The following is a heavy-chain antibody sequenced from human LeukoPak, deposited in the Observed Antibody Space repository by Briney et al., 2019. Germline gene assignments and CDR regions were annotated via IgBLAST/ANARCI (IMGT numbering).Heavy chain of an antibody. V-gene: IGHV4-38-2*02. J-gene: IGHJ4*02. D-gene: IGHD4-17*01. CDR1: GYSISSGYY. Sequence: SSETLSLTCTVSGYSISSGYYWGWIRQPPGKGLEWIGSIYHSGSTYYNPSLKSRVTISVDTSKNQFSLKLSSVTAADTAVYYCARVPTVTFFGYWGQGTLVTVSS. CDR2: IYHSGST. CDR3: ARVPTVTFFGY.